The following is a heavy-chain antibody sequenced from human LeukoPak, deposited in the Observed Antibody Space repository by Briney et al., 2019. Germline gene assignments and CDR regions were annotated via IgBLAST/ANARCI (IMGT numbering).Heavy chain of an antibody. J-gene: IGHJ6*02. Sequence: SQTLSLTCTVSGGSISSGGYYWNWIRQHPGKGLEWIGYIYYSGSTYYNPSLKSRLTISVDTSKNHFSLKLSSVTAADTAVYYCARGETVTTVHQYYYYGMDVWGQGTTVTVSS. CDR1: GGSISSGGYY. D-gene: IGHD4-11*01. CDR2: IYYSGST. V-gene: IGHV4-31*03. CDR3: ARGETVTTVHQYYYYGMDV.